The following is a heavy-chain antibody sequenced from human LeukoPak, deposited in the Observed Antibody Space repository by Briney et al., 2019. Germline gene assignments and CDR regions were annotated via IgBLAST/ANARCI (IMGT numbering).Heavy chain of an antibody. J-gene: IGHJ4*02. CDR2: INHSGST. V-gene: IGHV4-34*01. CDR1: GGSFSGYY. D-gene: IGHD3-22*01. Sequence: PSETLSLTCAVYGGSFSGYYWSWIRQPPGKGLEWIGEINHSGSTNYNPSLKSRVTISVDTSKNQFSLKLSSVTAADTAVYYCARHARITMIVVVIRDAGFDYWGQGTLVTVSS. CDR3: ARHARITMIVVVIRDAGFDY.